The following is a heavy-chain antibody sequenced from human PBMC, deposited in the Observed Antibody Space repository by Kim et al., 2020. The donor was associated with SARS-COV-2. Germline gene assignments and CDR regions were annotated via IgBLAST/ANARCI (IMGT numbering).Heavy chain of an antibody. J-gene: IGHJ3*02. V-gene: IGHV1-18*01. Sequence: ASVKVSCKASGYSFITYGISWVRQAPGQGLEWMGWISIYNGNTQYAQKLQGRVTMTTDTSTDTAYMELRSLRSDDTAVYYCARPGYSSRPKGDAFDIWGQ. CDR1: GYSFITYG. CDR3: ARPGYSSRPKGDAFDI. D-gene: IGHD6-13*01. CDR2: ISIYNGNT.